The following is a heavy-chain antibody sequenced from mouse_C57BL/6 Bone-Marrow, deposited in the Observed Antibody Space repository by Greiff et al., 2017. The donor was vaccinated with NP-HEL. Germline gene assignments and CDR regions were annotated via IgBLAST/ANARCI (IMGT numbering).Heavy chain of an antibody. V-gene: IGHV1-19*01. CDR2: INPYNGGT. CDR1: GYTFTDYY. J-gene: IGHJ4*01. Sequence: EVKLEESGPVLVKPGASVKMSCKASGYTFTDYYMNWVKQSHGKSLEWIGVINPYNGGTSYNQKFKGKATLTVDKSSSTAYMELNSLTSEDSAVYYCARDRGNYDYAMDYWGQGTSVTVSS. D-gene: IGHD2-1*01. CDR3: ARDRGNYDYAMDY.